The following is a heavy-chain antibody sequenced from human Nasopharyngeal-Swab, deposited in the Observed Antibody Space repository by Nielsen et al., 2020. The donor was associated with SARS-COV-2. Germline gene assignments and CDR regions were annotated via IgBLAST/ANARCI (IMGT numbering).Heavy chain of an antibody. CDR3: ARRAVGITIFGVPKGRYFDY. CDR2: IYYSGST. V-gene: IGHV4-30-4*01. D-gene: IGHD3-3*01. Sequence: SETLSLTCTVSGGSISSGDYYWSWIRQPPGKGLEWIGYIYYSGSTYYNPSLKSRVTTSVDTSKNQFSLKLSSVTAADTAVYYCARRAVGITIFGVPKGRYFDYWGQGTLVTVSS. CDR1: GGSISSGDYY. J-gene: IGHJ4*02.